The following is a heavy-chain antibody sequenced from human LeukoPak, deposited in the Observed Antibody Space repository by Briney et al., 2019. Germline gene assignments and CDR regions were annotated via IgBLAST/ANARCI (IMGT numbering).Heavy chain of an antibody. CDR2: ISGSGSTI. Sequence: GGSPRRSCAASGFTFSSYEMNWVRQAPGKGLEWVSYISGSGSTINYADSVKGRFTISRDNAKNSLYLQMNSLRDEDTAFYYCARDRYYDSGTFDYWGQGTLVTVSS. D-gene: IGHD3-10*01. V-gene: IGHV3-48*03. J-gene: IGHJ4*02. CDR3: ARDRYYDSGTFDY. CDR1: GFTFSSYE.